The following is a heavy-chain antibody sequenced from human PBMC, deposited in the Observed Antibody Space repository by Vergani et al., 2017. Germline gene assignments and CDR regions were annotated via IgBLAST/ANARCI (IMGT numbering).Heavy chain of an antibody. J-gene: IGHJ4*02. CDR2: FDPEDGET. D-gene: IGHD3-22*01. V-gene: IGHV1-24*01. CDR3: ATILNYDSSGYGYFDY. Sequence: QVQLVQSGAEVKKPGASVKVSCKASGYTFTSYGISWVRQAPGQGLEWMGGFDPEDGETIYAQKFQGRVTMTEDTSTDTAYMELSSLRSEDTAVYYCATILNYDSSGYGYFDYWGQGTLVTVSS. CDR1: GYTFTSYG.